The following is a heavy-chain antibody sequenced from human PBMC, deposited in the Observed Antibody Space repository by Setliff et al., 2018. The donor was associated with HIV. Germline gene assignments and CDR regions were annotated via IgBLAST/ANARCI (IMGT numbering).Heavy chain of an antibody. CDR2: IRRDGNEK. CDR1: GFSFTNYY. V-gene: IGHV3-7*03. Sequence: LRLSCAASGFSFTNYYMSWVRQAPGKGLEWVANIRRDGNEKYYVDSVKGRFTISRDNAKNSLYLKMNSLRAEDTAVYYCARDISLGIRYTTPDYWGQGTLVTVSS. D-gene: IGHD2-15*01. J-gene: IGHJ4*02. CDR3: ARDISLGIRYTTPDY.